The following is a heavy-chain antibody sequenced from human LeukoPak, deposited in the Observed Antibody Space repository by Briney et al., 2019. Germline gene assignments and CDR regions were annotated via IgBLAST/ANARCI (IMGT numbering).Heavy chain of an antibody. CDR2: IRYDGSNK. CDR1: GFTFSSYG. D-gene: IGHD4-17*01. V-gene: IGHV3-30*02. CDR3: AKGDVRTTVTKDQYYYYYYYMDV. Sequence: PGGSLRLSCAASGFTFSSYGMHWVRQAPGKGLEWVAFIRYDGSNKYYADSVKGRFTISRDNSKNTLYLQMNSLRAEDTAVYYCAKGDVRTTVTKDQYYYYYYYMDVWGKGTTVTISS. J-gene: IGHJ6*03.